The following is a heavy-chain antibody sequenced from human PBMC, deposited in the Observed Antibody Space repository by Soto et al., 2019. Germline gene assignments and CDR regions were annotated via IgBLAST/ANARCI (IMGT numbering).Heavy chain of an antibody. D-gene: IGHD3-16*01. Sequence: SETRSLACTVSGGSINNCYWCWIRQPPGKGLEWIGYIYYRGSTNYNPPLESRVFISVDMSKNQFSRKRSSVTAADTAVYYCARRNVGRVYYGLDVWGQGTTVTVSS. J-gene: IGHJ6*02. V-gene: IGHV4-59*01. CDR2: IYYRGST. CDR3: ARRNVGRVYYGLDV. CDR1: GGSINNCY.